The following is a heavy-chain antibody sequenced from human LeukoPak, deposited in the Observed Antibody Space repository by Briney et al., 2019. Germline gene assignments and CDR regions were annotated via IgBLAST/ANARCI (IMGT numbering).Heavy chain of an antibody. V-gene: IGHV1-8*01. J-gene: IGHJ4*02. CDR3: ARGPPNWGHDY. D-gene: IGHD7-27*01. CDR1: GYTFTSYD. Sequence: GASVKVSCKASGYTFTSYDFSWVRQATGQRPEWMGWMSPNSGDTGYAQKFQDRVTMTRNTSISTAYMELSSLRSDDTAVYYCARGPPNWGHDYWGPGTLVTVSS. CDR2: MSPNSGDT.